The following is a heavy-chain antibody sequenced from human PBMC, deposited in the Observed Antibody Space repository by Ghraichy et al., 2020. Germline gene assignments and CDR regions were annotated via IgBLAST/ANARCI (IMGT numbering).Heavy chain of an antibody. CDR1: GGSFSGYY. J-gene: IGHJ6*02. CDR2: INHSGST. V-gene: IGHV4-34*01. Sequence: SETLSRTCAVYGGSFSGYYWSWIRQPPGKGLEWIGEINHSGSTNYNPSLKSRVTISVDTSKNQFSLKLSSVTAADTAVYYCVRGLRYCSSTSCLTYYYYYGMDVWGQGTTVTVSS. D-gene: IGHD2-2*01. CDR3: VRGLRYCSSTSCLTYYYYYGMDV.